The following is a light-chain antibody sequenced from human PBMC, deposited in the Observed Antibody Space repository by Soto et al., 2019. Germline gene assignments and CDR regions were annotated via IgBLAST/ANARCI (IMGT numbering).Light chain of an antibody. CDR2: SDD. J-gene: IGLJ2*01. V-gene: IGLV1-44*01. Sequence: QPVLTQPPSASGTPGQRVSISCSGSSSNIGSNAVSWYQHFPGTAPKVLIYSDDQRPSGVPDRFSGSKSGTSASLAISGLRAEDEADYYCAAWDDSLNGVVFGGGTKLTVL. CDR1: SSNIGSNA. CDR3: AAWDDSLNGVV.